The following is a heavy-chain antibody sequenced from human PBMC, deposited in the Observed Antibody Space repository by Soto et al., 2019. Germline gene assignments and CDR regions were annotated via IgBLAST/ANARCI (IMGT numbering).Heavy chain of an antibody. Sequence: QVQLVQSGAEVKKPGASVKVSCKASGYTFTSYAMHWVRQAPGQRLEWMGWINAGNGNTKYSQKVQGRVTITRDTTARTAYMELSSLRSEYTAVYYCASDLGGWPDYWGQGTLVTVSS. CDR2: INAGNGNT. V-gene: IGHV1-3*01. D-gene: IGHD6-19*01. CDR1: GYTFTSYA. CDR3: ASDLGGWPDY. J-gene: IGHJ4*02.